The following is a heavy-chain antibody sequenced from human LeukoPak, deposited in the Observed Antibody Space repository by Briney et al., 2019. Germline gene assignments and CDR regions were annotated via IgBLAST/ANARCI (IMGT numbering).Heavy chain of an antibody. J-gene: IGHJ4*02. V-gene: IGHV3-21*04. CDR1: GFNFSSYS. D-gene: IGHD3-22*01. CDR2: ISSSSSFR. Sequence: PGGSLRLSCAASGFNFSSYSMNWVRQAPGKGLKWVSSISSSSSFRYYADSVKGRFTISRDNAKNSLYLQMNSLRAEDTAVYYCARESSGYFYWGQGTLVTVSS. CDR3: ARESSGYFY.